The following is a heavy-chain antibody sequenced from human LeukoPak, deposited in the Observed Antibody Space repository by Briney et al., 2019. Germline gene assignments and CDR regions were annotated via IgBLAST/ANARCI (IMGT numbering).Heavy chain of an antibody. CDR1: GFTFSSYE. CDR2: ISGSAAGGGT. D-gene: IGHD3-16*01. J-gene: IGHJ6*02. CDR3: AKTRGHDMDV. Sequence: PGGSLRLSCAASGFTFSSYEMNWVRQAPGKGLDWVSAISGSAAGGGTYYADSVKGRFTIARDNSQNTLYLQMSSLRAEDTAVYYCAKTRGHDMDVWGQGTTVIVSS. V-gene: IGHV3-23*01.